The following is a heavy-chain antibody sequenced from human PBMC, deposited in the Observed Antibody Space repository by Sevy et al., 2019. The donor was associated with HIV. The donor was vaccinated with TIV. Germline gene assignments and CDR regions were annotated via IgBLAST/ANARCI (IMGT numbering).Heavy chain of an antibody. V-gene: IGHV1-2*02. J-gene: IGHJ4*02. CDR2: INPNSRGT. CDR3: ARSLGYCSSTSCITHFDY. Sequence: ASVKVSCKASGYTFTGYYMHWVRQAPGQGLEWMGRINPNSRGTNYAQKFQGRVTMTRDTSISTAYMELSRLRSDDTAVYYCARSLGYCSSTSCITHFDYWGQGTLVTVSS. D-gene: IGHD2-2*01. CDR1: GYTFTGYY.